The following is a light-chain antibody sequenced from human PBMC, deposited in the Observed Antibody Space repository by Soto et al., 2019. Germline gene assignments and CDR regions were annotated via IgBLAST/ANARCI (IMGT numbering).Light chain of an antibody. J-gene: IGLJ1*01. CDR3: SSYTSSIPFYV. CDR2: EVS. CDR1: RTDVGAYNY. Sequence: QSVLTQPASVSGSPGQSITFSCTGTRTDVGAYNYVSWYQQHPGKAPKVMIYEVSNRPSGVSNRFSGSKSGNTASLTISGLQAEDEADYYCSSYTSSIPFYVFGTWTMVTVL. V-gene: IGLV2-14*01.